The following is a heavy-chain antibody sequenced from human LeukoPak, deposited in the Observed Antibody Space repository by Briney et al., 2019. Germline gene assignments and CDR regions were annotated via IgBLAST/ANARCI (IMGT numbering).Heavy chain of an antibody. J-gene: IGHJ4*02. Sequence: GGSLRLSCAASGFTFSSFSMNWVRQAPGKGLEWVSYISNTGAIYYADSVKGRFTISRDNAKNSLYLQMNSLTAEDTAVYYWARDHNWGFDYWGQGTLVTVSS. CDR1: GFTFSSFS. CDR2: ISNTGAI. D-gene: IGHD7-27*01. V-gene: IGHV3-48*04. CDR3: ARDHNWGFDY.